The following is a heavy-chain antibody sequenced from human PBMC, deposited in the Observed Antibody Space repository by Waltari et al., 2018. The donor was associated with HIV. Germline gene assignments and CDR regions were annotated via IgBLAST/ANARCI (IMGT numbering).Heavy chain of an antibody. CDR3: ARKWFGEIL. D-gene: IGHD3-10*01. J-gene: IGHJ4*02. Sequence: QVQLQESGPGLVKPSQTLSLTCTVSGCPISSGGYYWNWIRQHPGKGLEWSGYIYYSGTTYYNPSLKSRVNISTDRSKNQFSLKLSSVSAADTAVYYCARKWFGEILWGQGTLVTVSS. V-gene: IGHV4-31*03. CDR1: GCPISSGGYY. CDR2: IYYSGTT.